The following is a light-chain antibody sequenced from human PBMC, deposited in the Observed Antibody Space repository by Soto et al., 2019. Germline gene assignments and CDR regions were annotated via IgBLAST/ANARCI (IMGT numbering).Light chain of an antibody. CDR1: QDISNY. CDR3: QQYDNLT. CDR2: DAS. Sequence: DIQMTQSPSSLSASVGDRVTITCQAIQDISNYLNWYQQKQGKAPKLLIYDASNLETGVPSRFSGSGSGTDFTFTISSLQPEDIATYYCQQYDNLTFGGGTKVDIK. J-gene: IGKJ4*01. V-gene: IGKV1-33*01.